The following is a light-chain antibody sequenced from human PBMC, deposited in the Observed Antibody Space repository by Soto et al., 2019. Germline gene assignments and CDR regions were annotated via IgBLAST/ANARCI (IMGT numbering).Light chain of an antibody. V-gene: IGKV3-20*01. J-gene: IGKJ2*01. CDR1: QSVSSSY. Sequence: EIVLTQSPGPLSLSPGERATLSCRASQSVSSSYLAWYQQKPGQAPRLLIYGASSRATGIPDRFSGSGSGTDFTLTISRLEPEDFAVYYCQQYGSPPLYTFGQGTELEIK. CDR3: QQYGSPPLYT. CDR2: GAS.